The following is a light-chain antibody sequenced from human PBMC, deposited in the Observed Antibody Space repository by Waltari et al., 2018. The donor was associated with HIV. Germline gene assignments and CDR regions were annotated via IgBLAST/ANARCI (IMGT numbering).Light chain of an antibody. V-gene: IGLV2-14*03. Sequence: QSALTQPASLSGSPGQSITISCTGPSSDVGGYNYVYWYQRHPGQAHKLIIYDVSNRPSGVSNRFSGSKSGNRASLTISGLQAEDEAYYYGSSYTSSSTRVFGGGTTVTVL. CDR3: SSYTSSSTRV. J-gene: IGLJ3*02. CDR2: DVS. CDR1: SSDVGGYNY.